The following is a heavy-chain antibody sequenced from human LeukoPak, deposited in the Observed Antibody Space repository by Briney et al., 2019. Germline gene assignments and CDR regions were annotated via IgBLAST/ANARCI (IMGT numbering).Heavy chain of an antibody. CDR2: IKQDGSEK. J-gene: IGHJ4*02. V-gene: IGHV3-7*03. CDR1: GFTFSSYW. Sequence: GGSLRLSCAASGFTFSSYWMSWVRQAPGKGLEWVANIKQDGSEKYYVDSVKGRFTISRDNAKNSLYLQMNSLRAEDTALYYCAKGAPVLRYFDWLLFPLDYWGQGTLVTVSS. D-gene: IGHD3-9*01. CDR3: AKGAPVLRYFDWLLFPLDY.